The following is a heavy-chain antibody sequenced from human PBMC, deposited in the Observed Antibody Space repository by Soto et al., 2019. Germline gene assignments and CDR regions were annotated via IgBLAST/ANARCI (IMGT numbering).Heavy chain of an antibody. CDR2: ISGSGGST. CDR1: GFTFSSYA. V-gene: IGHV3-23*01. Sequence: GGSLRLSCAASGFTFSSYAMSWVRQAPGKGLEWASAISGSGGSTYYADSVKGRFTISRDNSKNTLYLQMNSLRAEDTAVYYCAKVSRIVPAASNGYWGQGTLVTVSS. J-gene: IGHJ4*02. CDR3: AKVSRIVPAASNGY. D-gene: IGHD2-2*01.